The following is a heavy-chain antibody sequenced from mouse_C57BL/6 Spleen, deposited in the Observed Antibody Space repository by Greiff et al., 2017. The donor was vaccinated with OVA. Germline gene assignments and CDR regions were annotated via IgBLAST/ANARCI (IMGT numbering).Heavy chain of an antibody. J-gene: IGHJ3*01. V-gene: IGHV1-26*01. CDR1: GYTFTDYY. CDR3: ATYYYGSSPFAY. CDR2: INPNNGGT. D-gene: IGHD1-1*01. Sequence: VQLQQSGPELVKPGASVEISCKASGYTFTDYYMNWVKQSHGKSLEWIGDINPNNGGTSYNQKFKGKATLTVDKSSSTAYMELRSLTSEDSAVYYCATYYYGSSPFAYWGQGTLVTVSA.